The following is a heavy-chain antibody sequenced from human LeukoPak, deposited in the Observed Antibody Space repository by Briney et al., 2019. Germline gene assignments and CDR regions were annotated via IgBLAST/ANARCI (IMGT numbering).Heavy chain of an antibody. J-gene: IGHJ4*02. CDR2: ISGSGGST. Sequence: PGGSLRLSCAASGFTFSSYAMSWVRQAPGKGLEWVSAISGSGGSTYYADSVKGRFTISRDNSKNTLYLQMNSLRAEDTAVYYCAKRSFLRVVPAAHFDYWGQGTLVTVSS. V-gene: IGHV3-23*01. D-gene: IGHD2-2*01. CDR1: GFTFSSYA. CDR3: AKRSFLRVVPAAHFDY.